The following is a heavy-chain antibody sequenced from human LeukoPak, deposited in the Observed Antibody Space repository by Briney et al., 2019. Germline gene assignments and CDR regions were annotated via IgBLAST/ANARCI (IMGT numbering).Heavy chain of an antibody. V-gene: IGHV3-30*02. CDR2: IRYDGSNK. Sequence: GGSLRLSCAASGFTFSSYGMHWVRQAPGKGLEWVAFIRYDGSNKYYADSVKGRFTISRDNSKNTLYLQMNSLRAEDTAVYYCARDSLLGAAGMAYYYYYYYMDVWGKGTTVTVSS. CDR1: GFTFSSYG. D-gene: IGHD6-13*01. CDR3: ARDSLLGAAGMAYYYYYYYMDV. J-gene: IGHJ6*03.